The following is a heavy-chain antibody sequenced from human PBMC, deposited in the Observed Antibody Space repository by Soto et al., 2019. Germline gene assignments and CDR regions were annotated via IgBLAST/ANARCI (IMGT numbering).Heavy chain of an antibody. CDR2: ISDYNGHT. D-gene: IGHD4-17*01. CDR1: GYTFSSYG. V-gene: IGHV1-18*01. J-gene: IGHJ5*02. CDR3: ARCDFGDYGPPLYH. Sequence: QVHLMQSGAEVKSPGASVRVSCKDSGYTFSSYGVSWVRQAPGQGLEFMGWISDYNGHTNYAQKFQGRVTMTTDTSTSTAYMELRSLRSADTAVYFCARCDFGDYGPPLYHWCQGTLVTVAA.